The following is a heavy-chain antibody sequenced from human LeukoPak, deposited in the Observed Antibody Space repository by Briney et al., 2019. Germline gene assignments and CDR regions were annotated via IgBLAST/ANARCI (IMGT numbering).Heavy chain of an antibody. D-gene: IGHD5-12*01. CDR2: FDPEDGET. Sequence: ASVKVSCKVSGYTLTELSMHWVGQARGKGREWMGGFDPEDGETIYAQKFQGRVTMTEDTSTDTAYMELSSLRSEDTAVYYCATDPYEGDAFDIWGQGTMVTVSS. V-gene: IGHV1-24*01. J-gene: IGHJ3*02. CDR1: GYTLTELS. CDR3: ATDPYEGDAFDI.